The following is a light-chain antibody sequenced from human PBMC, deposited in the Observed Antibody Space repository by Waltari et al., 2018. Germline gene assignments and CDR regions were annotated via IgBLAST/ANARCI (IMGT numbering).Light chain of an antibody. V-gene: IGLV2-14*03. CDR1: NSDVGGYNY. CDR3: GSYTARSTYV. CDR2: DVT. Sequence: QSALTQPASVSGSPGQSITISCTGANSDVGGYNYVSWYQQYPGKAPKLIIYDVTQRPSAISNRFSDSKSGNTASLTISGLQTEDEAYYHCGSYTARSTYVFETGTKVTVL. J-gene: IGLJ1*01.